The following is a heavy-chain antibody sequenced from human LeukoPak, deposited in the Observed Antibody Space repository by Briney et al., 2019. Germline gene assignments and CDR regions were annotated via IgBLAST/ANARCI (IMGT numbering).Heavy chain of an antibody. Sequence: GGSLSLSCAASGFTFSSYSMNWVRQAPGKGLEWVSAISGSGGNTYYADSVKGRFTISRDNSKNTLYLQMNSLRAEDTAVYYCAKGSQQLDRYYFDYWGQGTLVTVSS. CDR2: ISGSGGNT. D-gene: IGHD6-13*01. J-gene: IGHJ4*02. V-gene: IGHV3-23*01. CDR3: AKGSQQLDRYYFDY. CDR1: GFTFSSYS.